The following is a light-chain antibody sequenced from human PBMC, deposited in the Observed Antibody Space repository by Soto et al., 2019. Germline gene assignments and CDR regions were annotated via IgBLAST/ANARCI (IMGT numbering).Light chain of an antibody. V-gene: IGKV1-5*01. J-gene: IGKJ1*01. Sequence: DIQMTQSPSTLSASVGDRVTITCRASQSISNLLAWYQQKRGKAPKLLIYDASSLESGVPSRFSGSGSGTEFSLTISSLQPDDFATYYCQEYVSNSATFGQGTKVDIK. CDR1: QSISNL. CDR2: DAS. CDR3: QEYVSNSAT.